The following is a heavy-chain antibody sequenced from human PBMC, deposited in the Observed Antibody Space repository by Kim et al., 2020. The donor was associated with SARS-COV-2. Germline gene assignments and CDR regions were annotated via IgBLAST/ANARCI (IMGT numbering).Heavy chain of an antibody. CDR3: ARESPTIFGVVDRFYYYYGMDV. J-gene: IGHJ6*02. Sequence: GGSLRLSCAASGFTFSSYSMNWVRQAPGKGLEWVSSISSSSSYISYADSVKGRFTISRDNAKNSLYLQMNSLRAEDTAVYYCARESPTIFGVVDRFYYYYGMDVWGQGTTVTVSS. V-gene: IGHV3-21*01. CDR2: ISSSSSYI. CDR1: GFTFSSYS. D-gene: IGHD3-3*01.